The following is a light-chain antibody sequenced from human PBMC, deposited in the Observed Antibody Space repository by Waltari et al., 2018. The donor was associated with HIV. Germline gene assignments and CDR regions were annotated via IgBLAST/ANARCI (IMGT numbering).Light chain of an antibody. CDR3: QTWGTGFWV. CDR2: LNSDGSH. CDR1: SGLSSYA. Sequence: QLVLTQSPSASASLGASVKLTCTLSSGLSSYAIAWHQQQPEKGPRYLMKLNSDGSHSKGDGIPDRFSGSSSGAERYLTISSLQSEDEADYYCQTWGTGFWVFGGGTKLTVL. J-gene: IGLJ3*02. V-gene: IGLV4-69*01.